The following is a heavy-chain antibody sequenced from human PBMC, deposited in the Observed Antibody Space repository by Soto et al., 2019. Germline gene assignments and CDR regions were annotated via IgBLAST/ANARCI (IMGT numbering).Heavy chain of an antibody. D-gene: IGHD6-13*01. Sequence: SETLSLTSTVSGGSISSYYWSWIRQPPGKGLEWIGYIYYSGSTNYNPSLKSRVTISVDTSKNQFSLKLSSVTAADTAVYYCARDGAAAGLDYWGQGTRVTVSS. J-gene: IGHJ4*02. CDR1: GGSISSYY. CDR3: ARDGAAAGLDY. CDR2: IYYSGST. V-gene: IGHV4-59*01.